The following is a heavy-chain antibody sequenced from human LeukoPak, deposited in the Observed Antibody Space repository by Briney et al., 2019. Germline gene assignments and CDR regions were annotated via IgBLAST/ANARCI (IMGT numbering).Heavy chain of an antibody. D-gene: IGHD1-26*01. V-gene: IGHV4-59*01. CDR2: IYYSGST. J-gene: IGHJ5*02. CDR1: GDSISSNY. Sequence: SETLSLTCTVSGDSISSNYWTWIRQPPGKGLEWIGYIYYSGSTNYNPSLKSRVTISIDTSKNQFSLKLRSVTAADTAVYYCSREVVGAWNRFDPWGQGTLVTVSS. CDR3: SREVVGAWNRFDP.